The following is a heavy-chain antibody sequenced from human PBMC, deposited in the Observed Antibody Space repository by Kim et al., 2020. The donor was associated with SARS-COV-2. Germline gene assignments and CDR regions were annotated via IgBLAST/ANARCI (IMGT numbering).Heavy chain of an antibody. Sequence: SETLSLTCTVSGGSIGSSSTYYWGWIRQPPGKGLQWIGSIYYTGSTYFSPSLKTRVTMSVDTSKNQFSLKLNSVTAADTAVYYCVRREGRSGWFGFNWFDAGGQGILVTVSS. D-gene: IGHD6-19*01. CDR2: IYYTGST. CDR1: GGSIGSSSTYY. V-gene: IGHV4-39*01. CDR3: VRREGRSGWFGFNWFDA. J-gene: IGHJ5*02.